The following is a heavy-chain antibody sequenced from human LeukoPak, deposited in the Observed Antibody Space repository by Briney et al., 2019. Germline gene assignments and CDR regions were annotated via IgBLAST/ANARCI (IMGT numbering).Heavy chain of an antibody. CDR3: VRDESVFDI. V-gene: IGHV1-18*01. D-gene: IGHD5/OR15-5a*01. CDR2: ISGYNGNT. CDR1: DYTLIDYD. Sequence: ASVKASCKASDYTLIDYDISWVRQAPGQGLEWMRWISGYNGNTNYAQKLQGRVTMTTDTSSTTAYMELRSLRFDDTAMYYCVRDESVFDIWGQGTMVTVSS. J-gene: IGHJ3*02.